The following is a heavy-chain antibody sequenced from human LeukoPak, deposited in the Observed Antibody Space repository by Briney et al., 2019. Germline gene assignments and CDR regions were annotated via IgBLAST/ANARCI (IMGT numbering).Heavy chain of an antibody. CDR2: ISGSSGST. D-gene: IGHD4-23*01. V-gene: IGHV3-23*01. CDR1: TFTLSTYG. CDR3: AKGQYGGHSLIEY. Sequence: PGGSLRLSCAASTFTLSTYGMSWVRQAPGKGLEWVSAISGSSGSTHYADSVKGRFTISRDDSKNTLYLHMNSLRAEDTAIYYCAKGQYGGHSLIEYWGQGTLVTVSS. J-gene: IGHJ4*02.